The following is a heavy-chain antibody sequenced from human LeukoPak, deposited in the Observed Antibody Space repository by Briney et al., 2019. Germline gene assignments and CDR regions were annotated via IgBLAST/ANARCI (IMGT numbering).Heavy chain of an antibody. CDR3: AKEEPYYDFWSGYYHPFDY. Sequence: GGSLRLSCAASGFTFSSYAMSWVRQAPGKGLEWASAISGSGGSTYYADSVKGRFTISRDNSKNTLYLQMNSLRAEDTAVYYCAKEEPYYDFWSGYYHPFDYWGQGTLVTVSS. J-gene: IGHJ4*02. V-gene: IGHV3-23*01. CDR2: ISGSGGST. CDR1: GFTFSSYA. D-gene: IGHD3-3*01.